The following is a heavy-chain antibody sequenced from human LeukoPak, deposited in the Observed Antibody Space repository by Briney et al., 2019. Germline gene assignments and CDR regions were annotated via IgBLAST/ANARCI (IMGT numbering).Heavy chain of an antibody. D-gene: IGHD5-18*01. CDR2: IESDGSLI. Sequence: GGSLRLSCEASGFTFSSYWMHWVRQAPGKGLVWVSRIESDGSLISYADSVKGQFTISRDNAKNSLYLQMNSLRVEDTAVYYCARSPDGYSYGYLYWGQGTLVTVSS. V-gene: IGHV3-74*01. J-gene: IGHJ4*02. CDR1: GFTFSSYW. CDR3: ARSPDGYSYGYLY.